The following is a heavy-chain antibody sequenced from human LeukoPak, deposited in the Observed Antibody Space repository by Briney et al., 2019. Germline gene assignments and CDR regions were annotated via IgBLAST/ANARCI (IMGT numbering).Heavy chain of an antibody. CDR1: GGSISSYY. CDR3: ARARGYYYDSSGYYYGDY. J-gene: IGHJ4*02. V-gene: IGHV4-59*12. Sequence: SETLSLTCTVSGGSISSYYWSWIRQPPGKGLEWIGYIYYRGSTNYNPSLKSRVTISVDTSKNQFSLKLSSVTAADTAVYYCARARGYYYDSSGYYYGDYWGQGTLVTVSS. CDR2: IYYRGST. D-gene: IGHD3-22*01.